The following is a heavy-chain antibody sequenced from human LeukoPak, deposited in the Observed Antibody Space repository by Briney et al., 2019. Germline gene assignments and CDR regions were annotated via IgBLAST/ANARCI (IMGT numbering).Heavy chain of an antibody. V-gene: IGHV3-23*01. J-gene: IGHJ4*02. CDR3: AKDFRIGYSAHFDY. D-gene: IGHD2-21*01. CDR2: IYENGGTT. CDR1: GFTFRSHA. Sequence: GGSLRLSCVGSGFTFRSHAMSWVRQAPEKGLEFVSGIYENGGTTYYADSVKGRFSISRDNSKNTLYLQMDSLRGEDTAVYYCAKDFRIGYSAHFDYWGREPWSPSPQ.